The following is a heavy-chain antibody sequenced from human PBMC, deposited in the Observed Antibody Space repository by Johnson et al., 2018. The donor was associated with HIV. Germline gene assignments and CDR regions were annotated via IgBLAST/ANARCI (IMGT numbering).Heavy chain of an antibody. V-gene: IGHV3-33*06. CDR2: IWYDGSNK. CDR1: GFTFSSYG. Sequence: QVQLVESGGGVVQPGKSLRLSCAASGFTFSSYGMHWVRQAAGKGLEWVALIWYDGSNKYYADSVKGRFTISSDNSKTTLYLQMNSLRGEDTAVYYCAKDPSTQDSRLTGDFGAFDIWGQGTMVTVSS. CDR3: AKDPSTQDSRLTGDFGAFDI. D-gene: IGHD7-27*01. J-gene: IGHJ3*02.